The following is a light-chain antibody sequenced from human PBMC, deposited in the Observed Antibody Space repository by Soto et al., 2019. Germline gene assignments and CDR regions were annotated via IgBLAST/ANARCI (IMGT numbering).Light chain of an antibody. CDR1: QSVRSN. V-gene: IGKV3-15*01. J-gene: IGKJ5*01. CDR2: DAG. Sequence: ETLMTQSPATLSVSPGERVTLSCRASQSVRSNLAWYQHKPGQAPRLLIYDAGTRATGIAVRFSGGGSETEFPLTISSLQSEDFAVYYCQQYNDWSTFGQGTRLEIK. CDR3: QQYNDWST.